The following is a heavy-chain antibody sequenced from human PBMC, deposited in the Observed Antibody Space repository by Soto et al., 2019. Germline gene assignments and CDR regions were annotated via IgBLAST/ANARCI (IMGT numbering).Heavy chain of an antibody. J-gene: IGHJ6*02. V-gene: IGHV3-30-3*01. D-gene: IGHD6-6*01. CDR3: ARERRGRAARGYYYYYGMDV. CDR1: GFTFSSYA. Sequence: HPGGSLRLSCAASGFTFSSYAMHWVRQAPGKGLEWVAVISYDGSNKYYADSVKGRFTISRDNSKNTLYLQMNSLRAEDTAVYYCARERRGRAARGYYYYYGMDVWGQGTTVTVSS. CDR2: ISYDGSNK.